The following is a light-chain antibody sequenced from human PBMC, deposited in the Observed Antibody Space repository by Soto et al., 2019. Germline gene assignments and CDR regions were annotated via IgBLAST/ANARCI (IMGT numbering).Light chain of an antibody. Sequence: EIVVTQSPGTLSLSPGERATLSCRASQSVSSSYLAWYQQKPGQAPRLLIYGASSRATGIPDRFSGSGSGTEFTLTISRLEPEDFAVYYCQQYGSSPRTFGQGTKVEIK. CDR1: QSVSSSY. CDR2: GAS. CDR3: QQYGSSPRT. V-gene: IGKV3-20*01. J-gene: IGKJ1*01.